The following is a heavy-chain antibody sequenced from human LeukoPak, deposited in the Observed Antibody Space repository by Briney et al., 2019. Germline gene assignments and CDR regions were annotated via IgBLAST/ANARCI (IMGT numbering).Heavy chain of an antibody. CDR3: ARGGPWELDYFDY. Sequence: GGSLRLSCAASGFTFSSYWMSWVRQAPGKGLEWVANIKQDGSEKYYADSVKGRFTISRDNAKNSLYLQMNSLRTEDTAVYYCARGGPWELDYFDYWGQGTLVTVSS. V-gene: IGHV3-7*01. CDR1: GFTFSSYW. D-gene: IGHD3-10*01. CDR2: IKQDGSEK. J-gene: IGHJ4*02.